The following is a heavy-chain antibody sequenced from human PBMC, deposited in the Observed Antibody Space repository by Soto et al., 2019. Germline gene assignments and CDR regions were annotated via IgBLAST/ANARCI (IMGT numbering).Heavy chain of an antibody. J-gene: IGHJ6*03. CDR1: GGSISSHY. V-gene: IGHV4-59*08. Sequence: SETLSLTCNVSGGSISSHYWSWIRQPPGKGLEWIGYIYYTGSTNYNPSLKSRVSISVDTSNNQFSLRLRSVTAADTAVYYCARPDNYFFYMDVWGKGTTVTVSS. CDR2: IYYTGST. CDR3: ARPDNYFFYMDV.